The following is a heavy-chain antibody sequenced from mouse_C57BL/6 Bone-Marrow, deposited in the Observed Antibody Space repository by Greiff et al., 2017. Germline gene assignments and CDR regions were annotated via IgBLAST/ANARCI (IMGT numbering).Heavy chain of an antibody. V-gene: IGHV1-81*01. CDR1: GYTFTSYG. CDR3: ARHYGFAF. CDR2: IYPRSGNT. J-gene: IGHJ3*01. Sequence: VQLQQSGAELARPGASVKLSCKASGYTFTSYGISWLKQRTGQGLEWIGEIYPRSGNTYYNEKFKGKATLTADKSSSTAYMELRSLTSEDSAVYFCARHYGFAFWGQGTLVTVSA. D-gene: IGHD1-1*01.